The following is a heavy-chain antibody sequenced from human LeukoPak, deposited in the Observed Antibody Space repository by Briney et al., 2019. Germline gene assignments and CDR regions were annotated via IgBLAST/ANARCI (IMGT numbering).Heavy chain of an antibody. CDR1: GYTFTGYY. D-gene: IGHD3-9*01. J-gene: IGHJ3*02. CDR3: ARQSMTGNERGDDAFDI. CDR2: ISAHNGNT. Sequence: ASVKVSCKASGYTFTGYYMHWVRQAPGQGLEWMGWISAHNGNTNYAQKFQGRVAMITDTSTSTAYMELRSLRSDDTAVYYCARQSMTGNERGDDAFDIWGQGTMVTVSS. V-gene: IGHV1-18*04.